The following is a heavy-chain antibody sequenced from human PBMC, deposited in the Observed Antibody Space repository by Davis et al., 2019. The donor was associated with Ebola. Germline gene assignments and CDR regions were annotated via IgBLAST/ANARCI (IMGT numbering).Heavy chain of an antibody. CDR1: GGSFSGYY. CDR3: ARGILWFGELPLNWFDP. D-gene: IGHD3-10*01. CDR2: IYYSGST. J-gene: IGHJ5*02. Sequence: GSLRLSCAVYGGSFSGYYWSWIRQPPGKGLEWIGYIYYSGSTNYNPSLKSRVTISVDTSKNQFSLKLSSVTAADTAVYYCARGILWFGELPLNWFDPWGQGTLVTVSS. V-gene: IGHV4-59*01.